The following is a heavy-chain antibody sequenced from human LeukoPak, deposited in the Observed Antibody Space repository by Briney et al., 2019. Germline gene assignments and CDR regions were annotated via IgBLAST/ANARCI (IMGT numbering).Heavy chain of an antibody. J-gene: IGHJ6*02. V-gene: IGHV1-69*13. CDR2: IIPIFGTA. CDR1: GGTFSSYA. Sequence: SVKVSCKASGGTFSSYAISWVRQAPGQGLEWMGGIIPIFGTANYAQKFQDRVTITADESTSTAYMELSSLRSEDTAVYYCARDPRAFRYDYGDYALWYYYGMDVWGQGTTVTVSS. D-gene: IGHD4-17*01. CDR3: ARDPRAFRYDYGDYALWYYYGMDV.